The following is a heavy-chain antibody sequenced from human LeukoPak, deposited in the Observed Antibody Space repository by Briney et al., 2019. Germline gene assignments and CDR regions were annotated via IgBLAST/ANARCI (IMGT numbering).Heavy chain of an antibody. D-gene: IGHD3-10*01. J-gene: IGHJ3*02. CDR3: ARTYYYGSGSYHAFDI. Sequence: SETLSLTCAVYGGSFSGYYWSWIRQPPGKGLEWIGKINHSGSTNYNPSLKSRVTISVDTSKNQFSLKLSSVTAADTAVYYCARTYYYGSGSYHAFDIWGQGTMVTVSS. CDR2: INHSGST. CDR1: GGSFSGYY. V-gene: IGHV4-34*01.